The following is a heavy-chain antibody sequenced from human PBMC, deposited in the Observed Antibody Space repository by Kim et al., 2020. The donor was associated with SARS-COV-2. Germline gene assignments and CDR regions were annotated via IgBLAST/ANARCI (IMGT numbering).Heavy chain of an antibody. CDR1: GYTFTSYA. D-gene: IGHD1-7*01. J-gene: IGHJ4*02. CDR2: INAGNGNT. Sequence: ASVKVSCKASGYTFTSYAMHWVRQAPGQRLEWMGWINAGNGNTKYSQKFQGRVTITRDTSASTAYMELSSLRSEDTAVYYCARSLELDYYFDYWGQGTLVTVSS. CDR3: ARSLELDYYFDY. V-gene: IGHV1-3*01.